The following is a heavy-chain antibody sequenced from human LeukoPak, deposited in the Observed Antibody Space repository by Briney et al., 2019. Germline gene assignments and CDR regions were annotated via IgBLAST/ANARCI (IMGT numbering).Heavy chain of an antibody. J-gene: IGHJ3*02. D-gene: IGHD4-17*01. CDR2: ISGSGGST. Sequence: GGSLRLSCAASGFTFSSYAMNWVRQAPGKGLEWVSSISGSGGSTQYADSVQGRFAISRDNSKNTLYLQMNSLRVEDTAVYFCARDPNGDYIGTFDMWGRGTMVSVSS. V-gene: IGHV3-23*01. CDR1: GFTFSSYA. CDR3: ARDPNGDYIGTFDM.